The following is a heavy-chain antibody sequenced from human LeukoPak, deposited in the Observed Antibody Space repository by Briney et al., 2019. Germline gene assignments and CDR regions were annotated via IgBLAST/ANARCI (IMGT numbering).Heavy chain of an antibody. J-gene: IGHJ5*01. D-gene: IGHD3-16*01. Sequence: GGSLRLSCAASGFTFSTYAMSWVRQAPGKGLEWVSTISGSGDSTFYAGSVKGRFPISRDNSKNTVYLQMDSRGAEDTAVYFCARGGGGVWWFESWGQGALVTVSS. CDR3: ARGGGGVWWFES. V-gene: IGHV3-23*01. CDR1: GFTFSTYA. CDR2: ISGSGDST.